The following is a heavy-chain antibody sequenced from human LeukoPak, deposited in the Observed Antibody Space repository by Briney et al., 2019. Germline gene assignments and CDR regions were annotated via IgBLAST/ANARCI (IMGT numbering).Heavy chain of an antibody. D-gene: IGHD3-16*01. CDR2: IYYSGTT. CDR3: ARLGLRGDYYSYMDI. Sequence: SETLSLTCTVSGGSIISYYWSWIRQPPGKGLEWIGYIYYSGTTNYNPSLKSRVTISVDTSKNQFSLKLNSVTAADTAVYYCARLGLRGDYYSYMDIWGKGTTATVSS. J-gene: IGHJ6*03. CDR1: GGSIISYY. V-gene: IGHV4-59*08.